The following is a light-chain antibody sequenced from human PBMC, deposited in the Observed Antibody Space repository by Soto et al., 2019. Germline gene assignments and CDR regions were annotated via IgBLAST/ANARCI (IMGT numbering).Light chain of an antibody. V-gene: IGLV2-14*01. CDR2: EVS. CDR1: SSDVGGYNH. Sequence: QSALTQPASVSGSPGQSITISFTGTSSDVGGYNHVSWYQQRPGKAPRLMIYEVSNRPSGVSNRFSGSKSGNTASLTISGLQAEDEADYYCSSYTSSSTLGVVFGGGTKLTVL. J-gene: IGLJ2*01. CDR3: SSYTSSSTLGVV.